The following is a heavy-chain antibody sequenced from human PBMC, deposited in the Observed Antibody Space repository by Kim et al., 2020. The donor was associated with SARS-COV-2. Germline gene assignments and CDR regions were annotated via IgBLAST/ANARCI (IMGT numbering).Heavy chain of an antibody. J-gene: IGHJ3*02. Sequence: GGSLRLSCATSGFTFSNYSMNWVRQSPGKGLEWVSHISCSGTITKHADSVRGRFTISRDNANNSLFLQINGLRADDTAVYYCVRETHWAFDIWGQGTVVTVSS. CDR2: ISCSGTIT. CDR3: VRETHWAFDI. V-gene: IGHV3-48*04. CDR1: GFTFSNYS.